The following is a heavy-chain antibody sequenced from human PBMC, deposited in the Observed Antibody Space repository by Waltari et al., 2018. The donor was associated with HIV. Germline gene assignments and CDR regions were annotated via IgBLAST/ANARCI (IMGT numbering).Heavy chain of an antibody. Sequence: QVQLVQSGAEVKKPGASVKVSCKATGYTFTSYGISWVRQAPGQAHEWMGWISAYNGNTNYAQKLQGRLTMTTDTSTSTAYMELRSLRSDDTAVYYCARGGDYVWGSYRYSWNAFDIWGQGTMVTVSS. D-gene: IGHD3-16*02. CDR3: ARGGDYVWGSYRYSWNAFDI. CDR2: ISAYNGNT. J-gene: IGHJ3*02. CDR1: GYTFTSYG. V-gene: IGHV1-18*01.